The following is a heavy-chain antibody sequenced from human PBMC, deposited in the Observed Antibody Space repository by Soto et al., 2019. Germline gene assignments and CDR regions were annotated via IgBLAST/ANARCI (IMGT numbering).Heavy chain of an antibody. CDR3: ARVLERRGWYHQNFDY. J-gene: IGHJ4*02. CDR1: GGSFTSNNW. D-gene: IGHD6-19*01. CDR2: INHSGST. Sequence: LSETLSLTCAVSGGSFTSNNWWTWIRQPPGKGLEWIGEINHSGSTNYNPSLKSRVTISVDTSKNQFSLKLSSVTAADTAVYYCARVLERRGWYHQNFDYWGQGTLVTVSS. V-gene: IGHV4-4*02.